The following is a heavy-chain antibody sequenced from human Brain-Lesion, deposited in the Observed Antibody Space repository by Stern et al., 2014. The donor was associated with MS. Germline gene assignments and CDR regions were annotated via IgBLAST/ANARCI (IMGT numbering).Heavy chain of an antibody. Sequence: QVQLQESGPGLVKPSQTLSLTCTVSGGPISSHSYYWSWIRQPAGKGLEWIGRIYASGNTNYNPSLKSRVSISADTSKNQLSLRLSSVTASDTAVYYCARDYGDLEFDLWGQGTLVTVSS. V-gene: IGHV4-61*02. CDR2: IYASGNT. D-gene: IGHD4-17*01. J-gene: IGHJ4*02. CDR3: ARDYGDLEFDL. CDR1: GGPISSHSYY.